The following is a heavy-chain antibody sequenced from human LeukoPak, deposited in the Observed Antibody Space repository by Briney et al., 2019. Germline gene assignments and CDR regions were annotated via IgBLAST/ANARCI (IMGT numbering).Heavy chain of an antibody. J-gene: IGHJ4*02. CDR3: AKGGSRHYDILIGYYPSYYFDY. Sequence: AGGSLRLSCAASGFTFSSYAMSWVRQAPGKGLGWVSAISGSGGSTYYADSVKGRFTISRDNSKNTLYLQMNSLRAEDTAVYYCAKGGSRHYDILIGYYPSYYFDYWGQGTLVTVSS. CDR2: ISGSGGST. V-gene: IGHV3-23*01. D-gene: IGHD3-9*01. CDR1: GFTFSSYA.